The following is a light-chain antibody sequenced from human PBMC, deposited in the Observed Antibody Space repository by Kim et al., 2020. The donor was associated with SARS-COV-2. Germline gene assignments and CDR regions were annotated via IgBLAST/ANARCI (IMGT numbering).Light chain of an antibody. CDR3: ETWDTNTHR. J-gene: IGLJ2*01. V-gene: IGLV4-60*02. Sequence: SVTLTCTLNSGHSDYSVTGHQQQPGRAPRNLLRLDRNGDLNRGGGIPDRFSGAASGEDRHLTVSDVQYEDEADYYCETWDTNTHRFGGGTKLTVL. CDR1: SGHSDYS. CDR2: LDRNGDL.